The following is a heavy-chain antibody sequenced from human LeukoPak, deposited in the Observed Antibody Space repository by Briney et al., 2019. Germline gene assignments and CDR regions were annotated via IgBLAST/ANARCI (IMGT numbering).Heavy chain of an antibody. V-gene: IGHV3-23*01. CDR3: AKGGLESSSSRTYFDY. J-gene: IGHJ4*02. Sequence: PGGSLRLSCAASGFTFGRNAMSWVRQAPGKGLEWVSAISGSGGTTYYADSVKGRFTISRDNSKNTLYLQMNSLRAEDTAVYYCAKGGLESSSSRTYFDYWGQGTLVTVPS. CDR1: GFTFGRNA. CDR2: ISGSGGTT. D-gene: IGHD6-6*01.